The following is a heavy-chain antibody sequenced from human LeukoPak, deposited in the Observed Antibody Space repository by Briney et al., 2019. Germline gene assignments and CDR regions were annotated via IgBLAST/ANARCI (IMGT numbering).Heavy chain of an antibody. V-gene: IGHV3-33*06. CDR2: MWHDGYSA. Sequence: GRSLRLSCATSGVIFSNFGMHWVRQAPGKGLEWVAVMWHDGYSAFYADSLEGRFPITRDNSKNTLYLQMNNLSGEDTAVYYCAKDSTAGASHLPDYWRQGPLVTVSS. CDR3: AKDSTAGASHLPDY. D-gene: IGHD6-13*01. CDR1: GVIFSNFG. J-gene: IGHJ4*02.